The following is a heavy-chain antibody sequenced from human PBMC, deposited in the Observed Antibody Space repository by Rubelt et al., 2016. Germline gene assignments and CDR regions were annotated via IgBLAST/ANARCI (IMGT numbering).Heavy chain of an antibody. V-gene: IGHV4-59*08. J-gene: IGHJ6*02. CDR3: AGHGNEYRFGKDV. Sequence: QVQLQQWGAGLLKPSETLSLTCSVSRGSISGYYWSWIRQPPGKGLEWIGQIYYSGGTSYNPSLKSRVSLSVDTAKSQVSLKLNSVTAADTAGYYCAGHGNEYRFGKDVWGQGTTVTVSS. CDR2: IYYSGGT. CDR1: RGSISGYY. D-gene: IGHD2-2*02.